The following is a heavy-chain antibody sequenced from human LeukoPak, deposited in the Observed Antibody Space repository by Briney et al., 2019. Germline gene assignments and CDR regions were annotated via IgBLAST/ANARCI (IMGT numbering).Heavy chain of an antibody. V-gene: IGHV4-59*12. Sequence: SETLSLTCTVSGGSISSYYWSWIRQPPGKGLEWIGYIYYSGSTNYNPSLKSRVTISVDTSKNQFSLKLSSVTAADTAVYYCARDHYYDSSGNWGQGTLVTVSS. CDR2: IYYSGST. D-gene: IGHD3-22*01. CDR1: GGSISSYY. J-gene: IGHJ4*02. CDR3: ARDHYYDSSGN.